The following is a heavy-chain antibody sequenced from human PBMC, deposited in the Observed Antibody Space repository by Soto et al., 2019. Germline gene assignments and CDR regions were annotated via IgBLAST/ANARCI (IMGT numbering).Heavy chain of an antibody. V-gene: IGHV3-30*18. CDR1: GFTFSDYA. CDR3: AKGGRQWLVTSDFNY. D-gene: IGHD6-19*01. J-gene: IGHJ4*02. Sequence: VQLVESGGGVVQPGRSLRLSWVASGFTFSDYAMHWVRQAPGKGLEWVAVVSHDGRNTHYADSVKGRFTISRDSSKTTVSLEMTSLRAEDTAVYYCAKGGRQWLVTSDFNYWGQGALVTVSS. CDR2: VSHDGRNT.